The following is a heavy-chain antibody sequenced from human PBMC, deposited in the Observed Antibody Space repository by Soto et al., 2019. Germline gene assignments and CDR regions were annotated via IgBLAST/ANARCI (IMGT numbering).Heavy chain of an antibody. D-gene: IGHD3-16*01. Sequence: LSLTCAVSGDTISTGGYSWAWIRQPPGKPLEWIGHTYHSGNPYYNPSLKSRVIISVDRSKNQFSLKLSSVTAADTAVYYCAREGVRGMDVWGQGTTVTVSS. CDR1: GDTISTGGYS. V-gene: IGHV4-30-2*01. CDR2: TYHSGNP. J-gene: IGHJ6*02. CDR3: AREGVRGMDV.